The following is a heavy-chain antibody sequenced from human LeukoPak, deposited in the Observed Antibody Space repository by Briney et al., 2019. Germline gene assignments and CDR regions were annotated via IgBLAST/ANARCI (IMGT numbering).Heavy chain of an antibody. Sequence: SETLSLTCIVSGGSISSYYWSWIRQPPGKGLEWIGYIYYSGSTNYNPSLKSRVTISVDTSKNQFSLKLSSVTAADTAVYYCARQITTYAFDIWGQGTMVTVSS. J-gene: IGHJ3*02. V-gene: IGHV4-59*01. D-gene: IGHD3-3*01. CDR1: GGSISSYY. CDR3: ARQITTYAFDI. CDR2: IYYSGST.